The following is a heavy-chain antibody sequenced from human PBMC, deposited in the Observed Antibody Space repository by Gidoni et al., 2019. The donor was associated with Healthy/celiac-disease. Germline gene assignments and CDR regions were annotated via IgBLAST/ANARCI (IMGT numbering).Heavy chain of an antibody. CDR2: IYYSGST. V-gene: IGHV4-59*01. CDR1: GGSISSYY. D-gene: IGHD3-16*02. Sequence: QVQLQESVPGLVKPSETLSLTCTVSGGSISSYYWSWIRQPPGKGLEWIGYIYYSGSTNYNPSLKSRVTISVDTSKNQFSLKLSSVTAADTAVYYCASSRDTSGYDYVWGSYRYRDYYFDYWGQGTLVTVSS. CDR3: ASSRDTSGYDYVWGSYRYRDYYFDY. J-gene: IGHJ4*02.